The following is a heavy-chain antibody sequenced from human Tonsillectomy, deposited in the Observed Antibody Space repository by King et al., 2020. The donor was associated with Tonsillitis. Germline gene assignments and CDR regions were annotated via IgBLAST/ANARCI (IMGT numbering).Heavy chain of an antibody. CDR1: GYSFTAYW. CDR3: ARHEFTGNGRHFDS. V-gene: IGHV5-51*01. J-gene: IGHJ4*02. Sequence: QLVQSGAEVKKAGESLKISCKGSGYSFTAYWIGWVRQMPGKGLEWIGLIYPGDSETKYGPSFKGQLTISADKSLRTAYLQWERLKASDTAMYYCARHEFTGNGRHFDSWGQGTLVTVSS. CDR2: IYPGDSET. D-gene: IGHD1-14*01.